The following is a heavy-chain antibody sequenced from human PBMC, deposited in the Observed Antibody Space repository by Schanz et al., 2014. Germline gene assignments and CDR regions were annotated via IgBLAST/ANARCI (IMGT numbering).Heavy chain of an antibody. J-gene: IGHJ4*02. CDR2: TYSGGST. V-gene: IGHV3-66*01. CDR1: GFTVSSNY. CDR3: AKDLISGWSGFDY. D-gene: IGHD6-19*01. Sequence: EVQLVESGGGLVQPGGSLRLSCAASGFTVSSNYMSWVRQAPGKGLEWVSITYSGGSTYCADSVKGRFTISRDNSKNTLYLLMNSLRAEDTAVYYCAKDLISGWSGFDYWGQGTLVTVSS.